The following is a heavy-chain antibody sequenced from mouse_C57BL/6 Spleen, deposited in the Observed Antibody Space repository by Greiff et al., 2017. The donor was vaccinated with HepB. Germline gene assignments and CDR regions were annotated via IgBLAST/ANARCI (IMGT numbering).Heavy chain of an antibody. J-gene: IGHJ2*01. V-gene: IGHV3-6*01. D-gene: IGHD4-1*01. Sequence: EVKLMESGPGLVKPSQSLSLTCSVTGYSITSGYYWNWIRQFPGNKLEWMGYISYDGSNNYNPSLKNRISITRDTSKNQFFLKLNSVTTEDTATYYCAREGTGTVDDWGKGTTRTVSS. CDR2: ISYDGSN. CDR3: AREGTGTVDD. CDR1: GYSITSGYY.